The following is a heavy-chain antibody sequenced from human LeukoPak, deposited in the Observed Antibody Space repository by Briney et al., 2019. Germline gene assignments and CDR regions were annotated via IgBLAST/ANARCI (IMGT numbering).Heavy chain of an antibody. D-gene: IGHD4-11*01. CDR2: IYHTGST. Sequence: SQTLSLTCTVSGGSIKSFYWNWIRQPPGKEPQWVGYIYHTGSTNYNPSLKSRLTISLDRPKNQVSLKLTSVTAADTAIYYSARVGGMTTVNNAAFDVWGQGTMVTVS. V-gene: IGHV4-59*01. CDR1: GGSIKSFY. CDR3: ARVGGMTTVNNAAFDV. J-gene: IGHJ3*01.